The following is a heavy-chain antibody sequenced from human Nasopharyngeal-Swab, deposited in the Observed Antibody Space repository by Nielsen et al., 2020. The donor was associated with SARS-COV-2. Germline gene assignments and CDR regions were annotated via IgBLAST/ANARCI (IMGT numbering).Heavy chain of an antibody. Sequence: GESLKTSCAASGFTFSNYWMCWVRQAPGKGLEWVANIKQDGSEKYYVDSVKGRFTISRDNSKNTLYLQMNSLRVEDTAVYYCAKDVHGDYGGIDYWGQGTLVTVSS. CDR1: GFTFSNYW. CDR3: AKDVHGDYGGIDY. J-gene: IGHJ4*02. V-gene: IGHV3-7*01. D-gene: IGHD4-17*01. CDR2: IKQDGSEK.